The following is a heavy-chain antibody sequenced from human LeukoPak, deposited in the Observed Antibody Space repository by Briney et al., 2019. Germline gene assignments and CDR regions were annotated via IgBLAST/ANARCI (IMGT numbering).Heavy chain of an antibody. CDR3: ARGEGYCTNGVCLGYFQH. CDR1: GFTFDSYA. V-gene: IGHV3-23*01. J-gene: IGHJ1*01. Sequence: GGSLRLSCEGSGFTFDSYAMSWVRQSPGKGLEWVSAVTGTGGNTYHADSVKDRFTIPRDNAKNSLYLQMNSLRAEDTAVYYCARGEGYCTNGVCLGYFQHWGQGTLVTVSS. CDR2: VTGTGGNT. D-gene: IGHD2-8*01.